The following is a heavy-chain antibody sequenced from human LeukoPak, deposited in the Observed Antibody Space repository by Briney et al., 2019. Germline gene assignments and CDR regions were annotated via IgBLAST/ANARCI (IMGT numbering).Heavy chain of an antibody. J-gene: IGHJ4*02. CDR3: ARGGDRSFDY. D-gene: IGHD3-10*01. CDR2: INHSGST. Sequence: SETLSLTCTVSGGSISNYYWSWIRQPPGKGLEWIGEINHSGSTNYNPSLKSRVTISVDKAKNQFSLNLNSVTAADTAAYYCARGGDRSFDYWGQGTLVTVSS. V-gene: IGHV4-34*01. CDR1: GGSISNYY.